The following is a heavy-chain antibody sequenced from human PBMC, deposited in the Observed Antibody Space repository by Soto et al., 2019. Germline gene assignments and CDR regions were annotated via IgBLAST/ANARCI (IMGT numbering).Heavy chain of an antibody. D-gene: IGHD6-6*01. CDR1: GVTFSSFS. CDR3: ASDSVEQLVRRGFYYYYMDV. Sequence: EVQLVESGGGLVKPGGSLRLSCAASGVTFSSFSFNWVRQAPGKGLEWVSFILSSSGSIYYADSVKGRFTISRDNAKNSLYLQMNSLKDEDTAVYYCASDSVEQLVRRGFYYYYMDVWGKGTTVTVSS. J-gene: IGHJ6*03. CDR2: ILSSSGSI. V-gene: IGHV3-21*01.